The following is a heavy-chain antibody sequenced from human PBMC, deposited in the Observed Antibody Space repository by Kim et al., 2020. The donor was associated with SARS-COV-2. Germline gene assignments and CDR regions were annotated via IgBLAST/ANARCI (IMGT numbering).Heavy chain of an antibody. CDR1: GFAFSTYW. V-gene: IGHV3-74*01. J-gene: IGHJ4*02. CDR3: AKDLRWNQISD. Sequence: GGSLRLSCAASGFAFSTYWMHWVRQSPEKGLVWVSHINTDGSVTSYADSVKGRFTISRDNAKNTLYLEMNSLRGDDTAMYYCAKDLRWNQISDWGQGVLVTVSS. CDR2: INTDGSVT. D-gene: IGHD1-1*01.